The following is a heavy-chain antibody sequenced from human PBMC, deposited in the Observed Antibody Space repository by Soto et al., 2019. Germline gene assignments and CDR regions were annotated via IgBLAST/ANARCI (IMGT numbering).Heavy chain of an antibody. V-gene: IGHV1-69*13. CDR2: IIPTFGTA. J-gene: IGHJ6*02. CDR3: ARGLSMVRGVILATYHYYGMDV. CDR1: GGTFSSYA. D-gene: IGHD3-10*01. Sequence: SVQVSCKASGGTFSSYAISWVRQAPGQGLEWMGGIIPTFGTANYAQKFQGRVTITADESTSTAYMELSSLRSEDTAVYYCARGLSMVRGVILATYHYYGMDVWGQGTTVTVSS.